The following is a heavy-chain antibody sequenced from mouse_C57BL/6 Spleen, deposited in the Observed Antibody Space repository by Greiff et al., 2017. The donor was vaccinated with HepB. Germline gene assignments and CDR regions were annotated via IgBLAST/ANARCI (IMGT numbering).Heavy chain of an antibody. CDR2: ISSGSSTI. V-gene: IGHV5-17*01. Sequence: EVNLVESGGGLVKPGGSLKLSCAASGFTFSDYGMHWVRQAPEKGLEWVAYISSGSSTIYYADTVKGRFTISRDNAKNTLFLQMTSLRSEDTAMYYCARDYSNPLAYWGQGTLVTVSA. CDR3: ARDYSNPLAY. D-gene: IGHD2-5*01. CDR1: GFTFSDYG. J-gene: IGHJ3*01.